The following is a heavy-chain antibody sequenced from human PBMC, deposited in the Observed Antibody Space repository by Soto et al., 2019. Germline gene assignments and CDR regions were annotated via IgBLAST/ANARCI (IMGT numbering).Heavy chain of an antibody. J-gene: IGHJ3*02. CDR3: ARDEEVAGDAFDI. CDR2: ISYDGSNK. D-gene: IGHD6-13*01. CDR1: GFTFSSYA. V-gene: IGHV3-30-3*01. Sequence: QVQLVESVGGVAQPGRSLRLSWAASGFTFSSYAMHWVRQAPGNGLEWVAVISYDGSNKSYADSGKGRFTISRDTSKNTLYLPRNSLGAEATAVYYCARDEEVAGDAFDIWGQGPMVTVAS.